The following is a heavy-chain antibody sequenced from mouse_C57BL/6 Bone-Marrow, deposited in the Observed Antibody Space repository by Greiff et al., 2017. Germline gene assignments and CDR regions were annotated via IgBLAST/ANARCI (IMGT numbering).Heavy chain of an antibody. D-gene: IGHD1-2*01. CDR1: GYTFTDHT. CDR3: ARGPPHYGWFAY. V-gene: IGHV1-78*01. CDR2: IYPRDGST. J-gene: IGHJ3*01. Sequence: QVQLQQSDAELVKPGASVKISCKVSGYTFTDHTIHWMKQRPEPGLEWIGYIYPRDGSTKYNEQFKGKATLTADKSSSTAYMQLNSLTSEDSAVYFCARGPPHYGWFAYWGQGTLVTVSA.